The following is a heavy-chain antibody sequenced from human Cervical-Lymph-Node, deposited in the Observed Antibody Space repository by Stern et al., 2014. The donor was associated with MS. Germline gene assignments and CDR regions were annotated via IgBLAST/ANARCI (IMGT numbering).Heavy chain of an antibody. V-gene: IGHV3-9*01. D-gene: IGHD5-24*01. J-gene: IGHJ3*02. CDR1: GFSFDDYA. CDR3: AKEVKRWVQSGDAFDI. CDR2: ISWSGSTT. Sequence: EVHLVESGGGLVQPGRSLRLSCAASGFSFDDYAMHWVRQAPGKGLEWVSGISWSGSTTDYADSVKGRFTISRDNAKNFLYLQMNSLRGEDTALYHCAKEVKRWVQSGDAFDIWGRGTLVTVSS.